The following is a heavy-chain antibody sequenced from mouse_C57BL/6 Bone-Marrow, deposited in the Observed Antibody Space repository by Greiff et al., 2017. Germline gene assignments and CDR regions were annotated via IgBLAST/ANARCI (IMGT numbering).Heavy chain of an antibody. V-gene: IGHV1-55*01. CDR2: IYPGSGST. J-gene: IGHJ3*01. D-gene: IGHD2-2*01. CDR3: ASLLWLRRDWFAY. CDR1: GYTFPSYW. Sequence: QVQLQQPGAELVKPGASVKMSCKASGYTFPSYWITWVTQRPGQGLEWIGDIYPGSGSTNYNEKFKSKATLTVDTSSSTAYMQLSSLTSEDSAVYYCASLLWLRRDWFAYWGQGTLVTVSA.